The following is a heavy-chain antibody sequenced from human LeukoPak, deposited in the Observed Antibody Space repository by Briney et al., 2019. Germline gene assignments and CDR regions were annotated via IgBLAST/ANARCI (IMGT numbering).Heavy chain of an antibody. CDR2: INHSGST. CDR1: GGSFSGYY. Sequence: SETLSLTCAVYGGSFSGYYWSWIRQPPGKGLEWIGEINHSGSTNYNPSFKSRVTISVDTSKNQFSLKLSSVTAADTAVYYCARAHPGGSGQFDYWGQGTLVTVSS. V-gene: IGHV4-34*01. CDR3: ARAHPGGSGQFDY. J-gene: IGHJ4*02. D-gene: IGHD6-19*01.